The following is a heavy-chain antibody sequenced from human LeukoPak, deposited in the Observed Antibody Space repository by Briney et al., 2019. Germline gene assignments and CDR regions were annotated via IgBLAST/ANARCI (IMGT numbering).Heavy chain of an antibody. CDR1: GYTFTGYY. Sequence: ASVKVSCKASGYTFTGYYMHWVRQAPGQGLEWMGWINPNSGGTNYAQKFQGRVTMTRDTSISTAYMELSRLRSDDTAVYYCARVPTPLSITMVRGASPPYYFDYWGQGTLVTVSS. CDR3: ARVPTPLSITMVRGASPPYYFDY. V-gene: IGHV1-2*02. J-gene: IGHJ4*02. D-gene: IGHD3-10*01. CDR2: INPNSGGT.